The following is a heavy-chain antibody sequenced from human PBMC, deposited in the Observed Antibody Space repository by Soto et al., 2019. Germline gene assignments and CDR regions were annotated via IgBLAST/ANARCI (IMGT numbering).Heavy chain of an antibody. D-gene: IGHD2-2*01. J-gene: IGHJ3*02. CDR1: GFTVSSNY. CDR2: IYSGGST. CDR3: ARRLSDCSSTSCYSYYAFDI. V-gene: IGHV3-66*04. Sequence: EVQLVESGGGLVQPGGSLRLSCAASGFTVSSNYMSWVRQAPGKGLEWVSVIYSGGSTYYADSVKGRFTISKDNSKNTLYLQMNSLRAEDTAVYYCARRLSDCSSTSCYSYYAFDIWGQGTMVTVSS.